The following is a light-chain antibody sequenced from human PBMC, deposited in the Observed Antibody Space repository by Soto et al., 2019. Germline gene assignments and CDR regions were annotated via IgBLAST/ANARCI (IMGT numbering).Light chain of an antibody. J-gene: IGKJ5*01. CDR1: QRVSSN. CDR2: GAS. CDR3: QQRSDWPPIT. V-gene: IGKV3-15*01. Sequence: EVVMTQSPATLSVSPGERATLSCRASQRVSSNLAWYQQKPGQAPRLLIYGASTRATGIPARFSGSGSGTEFTLTISNLEPEDFAVYYCQQRSDWPPITFGQGTRLEI.